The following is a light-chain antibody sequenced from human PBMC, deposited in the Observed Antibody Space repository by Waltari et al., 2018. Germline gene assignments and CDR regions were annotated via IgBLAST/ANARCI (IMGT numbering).Light chain of an antibody. CDR3: QQYYSIPRT. Sequence: DIVMTQSPASLAVSLGERATINCKSSQSVLYSSNNKNYLAWYQQKPGQPTKLLIYWASTRESGVPDRFSGSGSGTDFTLTISSLQAEDVAVYYCQQYYSIPRTFGQGTKVEIK. CDR2: WAS. V-gene: IGKV4-1*01. J-gene: IGKJ1*01. CDR1: QSVLYSSNNKNY.